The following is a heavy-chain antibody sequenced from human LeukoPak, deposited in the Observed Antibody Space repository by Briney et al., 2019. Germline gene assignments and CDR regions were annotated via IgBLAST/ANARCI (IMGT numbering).Heavy chain of an antibody. CDR3: AKGSYSSGPHSYMV. CDR2: ISYDGSSN. D-gene: IGHD6-25*01. CDR1: GFIFSGFA. Sequence: GSLRLSCAVSGFIFSGFAMHWVRQAPGKGLEWVAIISYDGSSNYYADSVKGRFTISRDNSKSTLYLQMNSLRVEDTAVYYCAKGSYSSGPHSYMVWGQGTLVTVSS. J-gene: IGHJ4*02. V-gene: IGHV3-30-3*01.